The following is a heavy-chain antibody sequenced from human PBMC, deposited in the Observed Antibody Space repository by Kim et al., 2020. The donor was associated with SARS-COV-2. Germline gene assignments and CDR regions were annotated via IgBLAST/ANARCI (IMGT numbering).Heavy chain of an antibody. D-gene: IGHD6-19*01. V-gene: IGHV3-53*01. CDR3: AIHIYSSQLQVNMDV. J-gene: IGHJ6*02. Sequence: GGSLRLSCAASGFTVSSNYMSWVRQAPGKGLEWVSVIYSGGSTYYADSVKGRFTISRDNSKNTLYLQMNSLRAEDTAVYYCAIHIYSSQLQVNMDVWGQGTTVTVSS. CDR1: GFTVSSNY. CDR2: IYSGGST.